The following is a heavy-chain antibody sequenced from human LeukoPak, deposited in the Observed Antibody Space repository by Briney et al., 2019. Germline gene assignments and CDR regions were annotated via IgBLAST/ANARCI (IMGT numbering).Heavy chain of an antibody. J-gene: IGHJ5*02. D-gene: IGHD6-6*01. Sequence: ASVKVSCKASGHTFTGYYMHWVRQAPGQGLEWMGWINANSGDTNYAQKFQGRVTMTRNTSISTAYMELSRLRSDDTAVYYCARDLFVRWFDPWGQGTLVTVSS. CDR1: GHTFTGYY. CDR3: ARDLFVRWFDP. V-gene: IGHV1-2*02. CDR2: INANSGDT.